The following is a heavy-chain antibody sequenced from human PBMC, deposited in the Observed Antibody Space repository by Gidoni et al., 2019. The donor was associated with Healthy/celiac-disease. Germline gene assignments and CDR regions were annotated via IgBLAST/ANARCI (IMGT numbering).Heavy chain of an antibody. CDR1: SSYA. CDR3: AKGWRGGAMY. J-gene: IGHJ4*02. V-gene: IGHV3-23*01. Sequence: SSYAMSWVRQASGKGLEWVSAISGSGGSTYYADSVKGRFTISRDNSKNTLYLQMNSLRAEDTAVYYCAKGWRGGAMYWGQGTLVTVSS. D-gene: IGHD3-16*01. CDR2: ISGSGGST.